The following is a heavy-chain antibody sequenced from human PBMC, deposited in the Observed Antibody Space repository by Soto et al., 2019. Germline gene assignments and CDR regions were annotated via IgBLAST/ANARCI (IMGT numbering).Heavy chain of an antibody. Sequence: SQTLSLTCVISGDSVSSNSAAWNWIRQSPSRGLEWLGRTYYRSKWYNDYAVSVKGRITINPDTSKNQFSLQLNSVTPEDTVVYFCXRGGYTIDLDYYYLAVWGQGXXVTV. J-gene: IGHJ6*03. CDR2: TYYRSKWYN. D-gene: IGHD6-13*01. CDR3: XRGGYTIDLDYYYLAV. CDR1: GDSVSSNSAA. V-gene: IGHV6-1*01.